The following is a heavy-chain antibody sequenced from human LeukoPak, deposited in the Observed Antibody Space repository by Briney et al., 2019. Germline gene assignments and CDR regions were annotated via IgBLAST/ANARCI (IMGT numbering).Heavy chain of an antibody. CDR1: GFTFSSYA. CDR3: ARGASVTFDY. J-gene: IGHJ4*02. D-gene: IGHD4-17*01. CDR2: ISGSGGNT. Sequence: GGSLRLSCAASGFTFSSYAMSWVRQAPEKGLEWVSAISGSGGNTYYADSVKGRFTISRDNSKNTLYLQMNSLRAEDTAVYYCARGASVTFDYWGQGTLVTVSS. V-gene: IGHV3-23*01.